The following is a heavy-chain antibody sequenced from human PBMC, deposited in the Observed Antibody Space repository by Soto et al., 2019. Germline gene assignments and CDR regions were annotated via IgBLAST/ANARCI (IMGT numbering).Heavy chain of an antibody. Sequence: EVQLVESGGGLVKPGGSLRLSCAASGFTFSSYSMNWVRQAPGKGVEWVSSISSSSSYIYYADSVKGRFTISRDNAKNSLYLQMNSLRAEDTAVYYCARVPTLSSSSPYYYYYMDVWGKGTTVTVSS. V-gene: IGHV3-21*01. CDR1: GFTFSSYS. CDR3: ARVPTLSSSSPYYYYYMDV. CDR2: ISSSSSYI. J-gene: IGHJ6*03. D-gene: IGHD6-6*01.